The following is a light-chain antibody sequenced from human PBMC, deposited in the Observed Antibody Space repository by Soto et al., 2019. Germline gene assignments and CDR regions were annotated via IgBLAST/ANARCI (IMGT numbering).Light chain of an antibody. CDR1: QDIRND. Sequence: IQMTQSPSSLSASVGDRVTITCRASQDIRNDLGWYQQTPGKAPTVLIYAASTLQSGVPPRFSGSGSGTDFTLTINSLQAEDFATYFCLQHYNDPWTFGQGTKVEIK. V-gene: IGKV1-6*01. CDR2: AAS. CDR3: LQHYNDPWT. J-gene: IGKJ1*01.